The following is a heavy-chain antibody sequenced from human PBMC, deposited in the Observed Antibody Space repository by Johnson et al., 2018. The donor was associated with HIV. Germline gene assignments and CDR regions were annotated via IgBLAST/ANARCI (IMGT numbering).Heavy chain of an antibody. CDR2: IRDDGRDK. D-gene: IGHD3-22*01. J-gene: IGHJ3*02. V-gene: IGHV3-30*02. CDR1: GFTFSTFG. Sequence: QVLLVESGGGVVQPVGSLRLSCSASGFTFSTFGMHWVRQAPGKGLEWVAFIRDDGRDKYYGDSVKGRFTISRDNSKNKLYLQMNSLRAEDTAVYYCARDPRGIYYDSSGPSQRAFDIWGQGTMVTVSS. CDR3: ARDPRGIYYDSSGPSQRAFDI.